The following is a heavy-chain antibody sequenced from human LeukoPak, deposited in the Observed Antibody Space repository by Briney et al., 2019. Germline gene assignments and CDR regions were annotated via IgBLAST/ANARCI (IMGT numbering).Heavy chain of an antibody. J-gene: IGHJ4*02. Sequence: ASVKVSCKASGYTFTGYYMHWVRQAPGQGLEWMGWINPNSGGTNYAQKFQGRVTMTRDTSISTAYMELSRLRSDDTAVYYCAKARGVVVPAAKDYWGQGTLVTVSS. CDR3: AKARGVVVPAAKDY. D-gene: IGHD2-2*01. CDR2: INPNSGGT. V-gene: IGHV1-2*02. CDR1: GYTFTGYY.